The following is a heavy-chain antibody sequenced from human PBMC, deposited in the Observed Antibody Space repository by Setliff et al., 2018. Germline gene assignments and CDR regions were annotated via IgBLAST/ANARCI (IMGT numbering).Heavy chain of an antibody. CDR2: IYFGGNT. CDR3: ARDASASDGRSAFDI. D-gene: IGHD1-26*01. V-gene: IGHV4-39*07. CDR1: GGSISDNGYF. J-gene: IGHJ3*02. Sequence: PSETLSLTCTVPGGSISDNGYFWGWVRQPPGKGLEWIGNIYFGGNTYFNPSFKSRVTMSIDTSNSQFSLKLSSVTAADTAIYYCARDASASDGRSAFDICGQGTMVTVSS.